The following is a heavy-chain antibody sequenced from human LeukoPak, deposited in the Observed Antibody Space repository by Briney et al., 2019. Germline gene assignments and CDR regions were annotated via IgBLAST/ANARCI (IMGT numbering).Heavy chain of an antibody. D-gene: IGHD4-11*01. CDR1: GFTFSNYW. CDR2: ISTDGSTT. V-gene: IGHV3-74*01. CDR3: GRDRSNYVSIDY. J-gene: IGHJ4*02. Sequence: QSGGSLRLSCAASGFTFSNYWMHWVRQAPGKGLVWVSRISTDGSTTSYADSVKGRFTISRDNAKNTLYLQMNSLRAEDTAVYYCGRDRSNYVSIDYWGQGSLVHVSS.